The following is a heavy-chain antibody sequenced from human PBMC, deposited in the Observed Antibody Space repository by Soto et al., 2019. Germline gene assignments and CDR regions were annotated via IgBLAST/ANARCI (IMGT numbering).Heavy chain of an antibody. J-gene: IGHJ4*02. Sequence: EVQLVESGGNLVQPGGSPRLSCAASGFTFSSYEMNWVRQAPGKGLEWVSYISSSGNTIYYADSVQGRFTISRDNAKNSLYLQMNSLRAEDTAVYYCATYRWGSSIDYWGQGTLVTVSS. D-gene: IGHD3-16*01. CDR3: ATYRWGSSIDY. CDR2: ISSSGNTI. CDR1: GFTFSSYE. V-gene: IGHV3-48*03.